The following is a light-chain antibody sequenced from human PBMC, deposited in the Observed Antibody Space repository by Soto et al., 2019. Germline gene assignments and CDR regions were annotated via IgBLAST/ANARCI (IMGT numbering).Light chain of an antibody. J-gene: IGLJ1*01. CDR2: DVT. CDR1: SSDVGRYDY. Sequence: QSVLTQPRSVSGSPGQSVTISRTGTSSDVGRYDYVSWYQQHPGKAPKLIVYDVTERPSGVPDRFSGSESGNTTSLTISGLQAEDEADYSCCSFAGSYSYVFGTGTKVTVL. CDR3: CSFAGSYSYV. V-gene: IGLV2-11*01.